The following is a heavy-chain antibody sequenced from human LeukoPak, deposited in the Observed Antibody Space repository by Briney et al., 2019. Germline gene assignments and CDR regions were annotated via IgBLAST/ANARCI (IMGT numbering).Heavy chain of an antibody. Sequence: GGSLRLSCAASGFTFSDSAMSWVRQAPGKGLEWVASIRGGGAYPHYADSVKGRFTISRDNSKNTLYVQMNSLRAEDTAIYYCAKCSESYGDDAFDIWGQGTMVTVSS. CDR1: GFTFSDSA. J-gene: IGHJ3*02. CDR3: AKCSESYGDDAFDI. CDR2: IRGGGAYP. D-gene: IGHD5-18*01. V-gene: IGHV3-23*01.